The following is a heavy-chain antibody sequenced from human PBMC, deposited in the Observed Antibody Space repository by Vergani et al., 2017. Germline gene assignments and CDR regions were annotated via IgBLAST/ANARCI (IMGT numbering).Heavy chain of an antibody. CDR3: ARDRAXYCSGGSCYSDFDY. V-gene: IGHV1-69*13. CDR2: IIPIFGTA. Sequence: QVQLVQSGAEVKKPGSSVKVSCKASGGTFSSYAISWVRQAPGQGLEWMGRIIPIFGTANYAQKFQGRVTITADESTSTAYMELSSLRSEDTAVYYCARDRAXYCSGGSCYSDFDYWGQGTLVTVSS. D-gene: IGHD2-15*01. CDR1: GGTFSSYA. J-gene: IGHJ4*02.